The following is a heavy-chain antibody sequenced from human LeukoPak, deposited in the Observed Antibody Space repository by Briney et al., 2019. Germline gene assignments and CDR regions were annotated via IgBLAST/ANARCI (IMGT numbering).Heavy chain of an antibody. D-gene: IGHD3-22*01. CDR1: GFTFSNYA. CDR2: VSYDGSNK. CDR3: ARGLAYYYASSAYFLDF. Sequence: GGSLRLSCAASGFTFSNYAMHWVRQAPGKGLEWVAVVSYDGSNKYYADSVKGRFTISRDNSKNTLYLQMNSLRAEDTAVFYCARGLAYYYASSAYFLDFWGQGTLVTVSS. J-gene: IGHJ4*02. V-gene: IGHV3-30*04.